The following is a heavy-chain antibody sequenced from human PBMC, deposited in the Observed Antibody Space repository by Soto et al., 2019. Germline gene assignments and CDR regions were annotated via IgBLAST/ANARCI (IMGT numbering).Heavy chain of an antibody. J-gene: IGHJ4*02. CDR2: ISGSGGST. CDR3: AKVSIAVAGRFDY. V-gene: IGHV3-23*01. CDR1: GFTFSSYA. Sequence: EVELLESGGGLGQPGGSLRLSCAASGFTFSSYAMSWVRQAPGKGLEWVSAISGSGGSTYYADSVKGRFTISRDNSKNTLYLQMNSLRAEDTAVYYCAKVSIAVAGRFDYWGQGTLVTVSS. D-gene: IGHD6-19*01.